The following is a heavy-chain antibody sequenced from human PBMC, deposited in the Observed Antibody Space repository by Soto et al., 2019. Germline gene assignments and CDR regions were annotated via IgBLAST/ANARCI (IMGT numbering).Heavy chain of an antibody. J-gene: IGHJ4*02. D-gene: IGHD6-13*01. CDR3: AHSIAPRVFDY. V-gene: IGHV2-5*02. CDR1: GFSLSTSGLG. Sequence: QITLKESGPALVKPRQTLTLICTFSGFSLSTSGLGVGWIRQPPGKALECLALIYWDDDKRYSPSLKSRLTITKDTSKNQVVLTMANMDPVDTATYYCAHSIAPRVFDYWGQGTLVTVSS. CDR2: IYWDDDK.